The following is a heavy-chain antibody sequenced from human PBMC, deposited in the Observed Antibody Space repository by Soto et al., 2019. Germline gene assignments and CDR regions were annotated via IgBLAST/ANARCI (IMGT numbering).Heavy chain of an antibody. V-gene: IGHV1-24*01. J-gene: IGHJ6*02. CDR2: FDPEDAEI. CDR3: AGITMIVVGAYGMDV. Sequence: ASVKVSCKVSGYTLTELSMHWVRQDPGKGLEWMGGFDPEDAEIIYAQKFQGRVTMTEDTSTDTAYMELSSLRPEDTAVYYCAGITMIVVGAYGMDVWGQGTTVTVSS. CDR1: GYTLTELS. D-gene: IGHD3-22*01.